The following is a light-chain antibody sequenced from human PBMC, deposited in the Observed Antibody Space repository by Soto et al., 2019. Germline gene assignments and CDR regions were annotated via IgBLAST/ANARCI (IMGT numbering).Light chain of an antibody. J-gene: IGKJ4*01. CDR1: QGISSA. CDR3: QQFDSYPLT. V-gene: IGKV1-13*02. Sequence: AIQLTQSPSSLSASVGDRVTITCRASQGISSALAWYQQKPGKSPNLLIYDASSLESGVPSRFSGSGSGTDFTLTISSLQTEDFATYFCQQFDSYPLTFGGGTKVEIK. CDR2: DAS.